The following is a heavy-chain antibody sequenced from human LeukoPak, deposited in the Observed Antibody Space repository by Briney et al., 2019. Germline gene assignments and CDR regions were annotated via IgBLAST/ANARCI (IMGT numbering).Heavy chain of an antibody. CDR1: GFTFSSYG. V-gene: IGHV3-33*01. J-gene: IGHJ4*02. Sequence: AVGSLRLSCAASGFTFSSYGMHWVRQAPGKGLEWVAVIWDDGSNTYYAESVKGRFTISRDNSKNTLYLQMNSLRAEHTAVYYCARGGYDFQYYFDYWGQGTLVTVSS. CDR3: ARGGYDFQYYFDY. D-gene: IGHD5-12*01. CDR2: IWDDGSNT.